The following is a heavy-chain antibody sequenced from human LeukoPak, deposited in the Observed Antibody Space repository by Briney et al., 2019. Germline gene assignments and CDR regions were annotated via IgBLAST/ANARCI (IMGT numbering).Heavy chain of an antibody. D-gene: IGHD3-10*01. V-gene: IGHV3-30*02. CDR1: GFPFNSYG. CDR3: AKDWYYSGTGTYFPHS. CDR2: IRFDGSYT. Sequence: GGSLRLSCAASGFPFNSYGIHWVRQAPGKGLQWVTFIRFDGSYTYYEDSVKGRFTISRGNSKNTLYPQMNSLRPEDTALYYCAKDWYYSGTGTYFPHSWGQGTLVTVSS. J-gene: IGHJ4*02.